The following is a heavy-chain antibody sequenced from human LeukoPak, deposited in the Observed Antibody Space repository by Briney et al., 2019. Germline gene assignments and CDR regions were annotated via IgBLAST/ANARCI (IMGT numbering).Heavy chain of an antibody. CDR2: ISYDGSNK. Sequence: GGSLRLSCAASGFTFSSYAMHWVRQALGKGLEWVAVISYDGSNKYYADSVKGRFTISRDNSKNTLYLQMNSLRAEDTAVYYCARDEDLGGYCTNGVCYTIQHWGQGTLVTVSS. CDR1: GFTFSSYA. CDR3: ARDEDLGGYCTNGVCYTIQH. V-gene: IGHV3-30-3*01. J-gene: IGHJ1*01. D-gene: IGHD2-8*01.